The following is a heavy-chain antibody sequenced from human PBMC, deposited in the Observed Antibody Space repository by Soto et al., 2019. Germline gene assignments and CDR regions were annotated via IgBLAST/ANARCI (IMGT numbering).Heavy chain of an antibody. D-gene: IGHD1-1*01. CDR2: ISETSIAI. Sequence: EVQLVESGGGLVQPGGSLTLSCAASGFNFKTYSMNWVRQAPGKGLEWVSYISETSIAIYYRDSVKGRFTISRDNARKTLYLQMNSLRDEDTAVYYCATLQLGREEIFDSWGQGTLVTVSS. J-gene: IGHJ4*02. V-gene: IGHV3-48*02. CDR1: GFNFKTYS. CDR3: ATLQLGREEIFDS.